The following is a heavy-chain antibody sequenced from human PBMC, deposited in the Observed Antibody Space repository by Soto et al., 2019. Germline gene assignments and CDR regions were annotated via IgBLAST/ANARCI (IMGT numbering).Heavy chain of an antibody. D-gene: IGHD6-13*01. CDR3: ARDAGQLVSYFQH. J-gene: IGHJ1*01. V-gene: IGHV3-33*01. CDR1: GFTFSSNG. Sequence: QVQLVESGGGVVQPGRSLRLSCAASGFTFSSNGMHWVRQAPGKGLEWVAVTWYDGSNKHYADSVKGRFTISRDNSKNTLYLQMNSLRAEDTAVYYCARDAGQLVSYFQHWGQGTLVTVSS. CDR2: TWYDGSNK.